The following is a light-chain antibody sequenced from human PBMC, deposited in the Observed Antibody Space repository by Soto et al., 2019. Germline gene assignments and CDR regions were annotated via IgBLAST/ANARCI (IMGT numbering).Light chain of an antibody. CDR1: SSDVGQYKF. J-gene: IGLJ3*02. Sequence: QSALTQPPSASGSAGQSVTISCTGTSSDVGQYKFVSWYQQHPGKAPKLMIYEVSQRPPGVPDRFSGSKSGNTASLTVSGLQAEDEADYYCSSYAGNNNLVFGGGTKLTVL. CDR2: EVS. CDR3: SSYAGNNNLV. V-gene: IGLV2-8*01.